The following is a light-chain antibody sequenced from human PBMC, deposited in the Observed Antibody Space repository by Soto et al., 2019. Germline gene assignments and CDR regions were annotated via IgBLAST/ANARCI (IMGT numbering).Light chain of an antibody. V-gene: IGLV2-14*01. CDR2: EVS. J-gene: IGLJ3*02. Sequence: QSALTQPASVSGSPGQSITISCTATTSDVGGFDSVSWYQQHPGTAPRVIIYEVSNRPSGVSYRFSGSKSANTASLTISGLQDDDEAYYYCNSYTTSNTWLFGGGTKLTVL. CDR3: NSYTTSNTWL. CDR1: TSDVGGFDS.